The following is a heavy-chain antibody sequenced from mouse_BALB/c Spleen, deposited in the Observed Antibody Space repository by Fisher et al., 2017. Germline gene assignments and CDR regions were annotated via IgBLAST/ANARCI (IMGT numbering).Heavy chain of an antibody. Sequence: DKFKGKATLTADKSSSTAYMQLKSLTSEDSAVYYCARDGNYERGAMDYWGQGTSVTVSS. J-gene: IGHJ4*01. V-gene: IGHV1-77*01. CDR3: ARDGNYERGAMDY. D-gene: IGHD2-1*01.